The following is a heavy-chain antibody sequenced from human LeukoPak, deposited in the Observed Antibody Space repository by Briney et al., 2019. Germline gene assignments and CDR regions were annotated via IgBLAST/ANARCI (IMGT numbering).Heavy chain of an antibody. V-gene: IGHV3-7*02. CDR1: GVTFRKFW. D-gene: IGHD2-15*01. CDR2: IAEDGSEK. J-gene: IGHJ4*02. CDR3: GRGRSMND. Sequence: GSLRLPCGASGVTFRKFWMGLVRPGPGKGLECVANIAEDGSEKYYVDSVKGRIPISRDNAKNTLYLQMNSLRVDDTAVYYCGRGRSMNDWGQGTLVTVSS.